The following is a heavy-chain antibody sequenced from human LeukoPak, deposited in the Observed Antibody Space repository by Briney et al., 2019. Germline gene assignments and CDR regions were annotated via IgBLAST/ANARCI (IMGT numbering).Heavy chain of an antibody. CDR2: IIPIFGTA. D-gene: IGHD2-15*01. CDR3: ARHYCSGGSCYSTLDAFDI. J-gene: IGHJ3*02. Sequence: GASVKVSCKASGGTFSSYAISWVRQAPGQGLEWMGGIIPIFGTANYAQKFQGRVTITADESTSTAYIELSSLRSEDTAVCYCARHYCSGGSCYSTLDAFDIWGQGTMVTVSS. CDR1: GGTFSSYA. V-gene: IGHV1-69*13.